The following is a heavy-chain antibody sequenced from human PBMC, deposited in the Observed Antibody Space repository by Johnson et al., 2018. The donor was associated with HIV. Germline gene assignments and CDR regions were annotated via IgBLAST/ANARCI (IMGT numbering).Heavy chain of an antibody. J-gene: IGHJ3*02. CDR2: IYSGGFT. V-gene: IGHV3-66*01. D-gene: IGHD4-17*01. CDR3: ARGGYGEVFDI. CDR1: GFTFSSYA. Sequence: VQLVESGGGVVQPGRSLRLSCAASGFTFSSYAMHWVRQAPGKGLEWVSVIYSGGFTYYADSVKGRFTISRDNSKNTLYLQMNSLRAEDTAVYYCARGGYGEVFDIWGQGTMVTVSS.